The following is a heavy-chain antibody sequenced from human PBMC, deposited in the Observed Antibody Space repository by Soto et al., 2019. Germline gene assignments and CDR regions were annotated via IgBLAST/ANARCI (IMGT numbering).Heavy chain of an antibody. V-gene: IGHV3-30*18. J-gene: IGHJ4*02. CDR1: GFTFSDYA. Sequence: VQLVESGGGVVQPGRSLRLSCAASGFTFSDYAMHWVRQAPGKGLEWVAVVSHDGRNTHYADSVKGRFTISRDSSKNTFALEMTSLRAEDTAVYYGAKGGGQWRVTSDFNYWVQGALVTVSS. CDR3: AKGGGQWRVTSDFNY. D-gene: IGHD6-19*01. CDR2: VSHDGRNT.